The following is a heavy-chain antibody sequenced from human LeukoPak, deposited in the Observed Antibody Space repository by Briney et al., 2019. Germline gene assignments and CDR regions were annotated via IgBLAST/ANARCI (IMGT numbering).Heavy chain of an antibody. Sequence: GASVKVSCKASGYTFTSYDINWVRQATGQGLEWMGWMNPNSGTTGSAQKFQGRVTMTRNTSISTAYMELSSLRSEDTAVYYCARGRKLRFLEWLGYYYYYYMDVWGKGTTVTVSS. CDR1: GYTFTSYD. CDR3: ARGRKLRFLEWLGYYYYYYMDV. D-gene: IGHD3-3*01. CDR2: MNPNSGTT. J-gene: IGHJ6*03. V-gene: IGHV1-8*01.